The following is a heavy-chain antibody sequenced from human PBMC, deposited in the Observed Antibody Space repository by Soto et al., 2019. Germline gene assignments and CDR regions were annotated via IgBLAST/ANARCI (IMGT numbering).Heavy chain of an antibody. J-gene: IGHJ4*02. CDR1: GFTFSDHY. CDR3: TRALKEGSWTHFDC. V-gene: IGHV3-72*01. CDR2: IRNKANSYST. D-gene: IGHD6-13*01. Sequence: EVQLVESGGGLVQPAGSLRLSCVASGFTFSDHYIDWVRQAPGKGLEWVGRIRNKANSYSTEYAASVKGRFTMSRDDSKNTAYLHMNSLRIEDTAVYYCTRALKEGSWTHFDCWGQGTLVTVSS.